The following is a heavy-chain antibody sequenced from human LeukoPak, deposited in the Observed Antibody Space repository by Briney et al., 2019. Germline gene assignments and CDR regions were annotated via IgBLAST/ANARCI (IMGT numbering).Heavy chain of an antibody. D-gene: IGHD4-17*01. Sequence: ASVTVSLTSSVYSFTIYNINWVRQATGQGLGWMGWMNPSSGNTVYAQKSPARVTMTRNPSLSTPYMDLSTLRSEDTAVYYCASTDNPAPLGAFDIWGQGTMVTVSS. V-gene: IGHV1-8*02. CDR3: ASTDNPAPLGAFDI. J-gene: IGHJ3*02. CDR1: VYSFTIYN. CDR2: MNPSSGNT.